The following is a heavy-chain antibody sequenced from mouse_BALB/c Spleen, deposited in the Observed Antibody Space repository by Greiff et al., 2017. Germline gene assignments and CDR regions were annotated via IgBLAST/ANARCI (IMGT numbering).Heavy chain of an antibody. CDR2: IYPGGGYT. CDR1: GYTFTNYW. D-gene: IGHD2-1*01. V-gene: IGHV1-63*02. Sequence: VKLQQSGAELVRPGTSVKISCKASGYTFTNYWLGWVKQRPGHGLEWIGDIYPGGGYTNYNEKFKGKATLTADTSSSTAYMQLSSLTSEDSAVYCCASYGNYQSDYSCDYWGQGTTLTVSS. CDR3: ASYGNYQSDYSCDY. J-gene: IGHJ2*01.